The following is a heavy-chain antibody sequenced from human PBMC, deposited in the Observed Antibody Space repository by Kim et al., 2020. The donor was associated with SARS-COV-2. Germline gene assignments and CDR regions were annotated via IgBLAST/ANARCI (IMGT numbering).Heavy chain of an antibody. J-gene: IGHJ5*02. D-gene: IGHD4-17*01. V-gene: IGHV4-39*01. CDR3: ARHPVGDYGDNGGWFDP. Sequence: LKSRVTISVAKSKNQFSLKLSSVTAADTAVYYCARHPVGDYGDNGGWFDPWGQGTLVTVSS.